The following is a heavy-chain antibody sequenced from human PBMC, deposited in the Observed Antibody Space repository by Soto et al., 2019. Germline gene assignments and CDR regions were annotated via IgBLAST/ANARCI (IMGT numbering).Heavy chain of an antibody. CDR2: IYYSGST. J-gene: IGHJ6*02. CDR3: ARRGQLWLRGSYYYGMDV. D-gene: IGHD5-18*01. V-gene: IGHV4-39*01. CDR1: GGSINSSSFY. Sequence: QLQLQESGPGLVKPSETLSLTCTVSGGSINSSSFYWGWIRQPPGKGLEWIGSIYYSGSTYYNPSLKSRVTISVDTSKNQFSLKLTSVTAADTAVYYCARRGQLWLRGSYYYGMDVWGQGTTVTVSS.